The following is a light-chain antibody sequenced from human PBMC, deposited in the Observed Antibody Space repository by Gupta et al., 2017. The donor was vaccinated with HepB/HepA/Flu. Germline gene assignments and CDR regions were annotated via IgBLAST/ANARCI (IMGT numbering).Light chain of an antibody. CDR2: DAS. J-gene: IGKJ3*01. V-gene: IGKV1-33*01. Sequence: DIQMTQSPSSLSASVGDRVTITCQASQDISNYLNWYQQKPGKAPKLLIYDASNWETGVPSRFSGSGSGTDVTFTISSRQQEDIATYYCQQYENLPPFTFGHGTKVDFK. CDR1: QDISNY. CDR3: QQYENLPPFT.